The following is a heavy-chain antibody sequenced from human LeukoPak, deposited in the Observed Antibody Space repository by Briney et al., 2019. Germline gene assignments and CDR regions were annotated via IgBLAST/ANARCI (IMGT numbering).Heavy chain of an antibody. V-gene: IGHV1-69*04. CDR3: ARYYYGSGSYYNSSYYSYGMDV. D-gene: IGHD3-10*01. J-gene: IGHJ6*02. CDR2: IIPILGIA. Sequence: ASVRVSCKASGGTFSSYAISWVRQAPGQGLEWMGRIIPILGIANYAQKFQGRVTITEDKSTSTAYMELSSLRSEDTAVYYCARYYYGSGSYYNSSYYSYGMDVWGQGTTVTVSS. CDR1: GGTFSSYA.